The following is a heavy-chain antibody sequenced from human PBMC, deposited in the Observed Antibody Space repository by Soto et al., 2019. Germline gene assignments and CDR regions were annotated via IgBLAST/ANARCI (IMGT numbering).Heavy chain of an antibody. J-gene: IGHJ4*02. CDR3: ARGPTGGGWGYYFDY. CDR2: IIPIFGTA. V-gene: IGHV1-69*12. Sequence: QVQLVQSGAEVKKPGSSVKVSCKASGGTFSSYAIDWVRQAPGQGLEWMGGIIPIFGTADYAQKFQGRVTITADESTSTAYMELSSLRSEDTAVYYSARGPTGGGWGYYFDYRGQGTLVTVSS. CDR1: GGTFSSYA. D-gene: IGHD3-16*01.